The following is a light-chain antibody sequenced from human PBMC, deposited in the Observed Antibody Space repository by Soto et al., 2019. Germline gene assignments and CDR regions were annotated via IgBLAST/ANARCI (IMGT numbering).Light chain of an antibody. V-gene: IGLV2-14*01. CDR1: SSDLGGFNY. Sequence: QSALTQPASVSGSPGQSITISCTGTSSDLGGFNYVSWYQQHPGKAPKLMIYEVSDRPSGVSNRFSGSKSGNTASLTISGRQAEDEADYYCSSQTFSSSLVIFGGGTKVTVL. J-gene: IGLJ2*01. CDR3: SSQTFSSSLVI. CDR2: EVS.